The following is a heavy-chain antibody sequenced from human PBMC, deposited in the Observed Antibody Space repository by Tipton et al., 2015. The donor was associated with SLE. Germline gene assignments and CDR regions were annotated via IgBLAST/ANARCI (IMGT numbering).Heavy chain of an antibody. CDR1: GGSIRSHY. V-gene: IGHV4-59*11. CDR2: IYYSGST. CDR3: ARRRFWYFDL. Sequence: TLSLTCTVSGGSIRSHYWSWIRQPPGKGLEWLGYIYYSGSTYYNPSLKSRVTISVDTSKNQFSLKLSSVTAADTAVYYCARRRFWYFDLWGRGTLVTVSS. J-gene: IGHJ2*01.